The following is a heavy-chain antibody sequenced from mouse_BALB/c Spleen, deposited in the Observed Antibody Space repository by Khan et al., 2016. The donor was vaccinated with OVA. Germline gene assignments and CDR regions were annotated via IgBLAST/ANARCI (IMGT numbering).Heavy chain of an antibody. CDR2: IAPGSGTT. CDR3: ARSYYYGSGLCAMDD. D-gene: IGHD1-1*01. Sequence: DLVKPGASVKLSCRASGYTFTSYWINWIKQRPGQGLEWIGRIAPGSGTTSYTQMFKGKATLTVDTSSSTAYIQLSSLSSEDSAVCCCARSYYYGSGLCAMDDWGQGTSVTVSS. J-gene: IGHJ4*01. CDR1: GYTFTSYW. V-gene: IGHV1S41*01.